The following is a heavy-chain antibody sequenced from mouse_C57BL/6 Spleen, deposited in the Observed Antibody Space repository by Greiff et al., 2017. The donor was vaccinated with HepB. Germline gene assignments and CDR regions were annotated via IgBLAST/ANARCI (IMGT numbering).Heavy chain of an antibody. V-gene: IGHV5-17*01. J-gene: IGHJ4*01. CDR1: GFTFSDYG. D-gene: IGHD2-1*01. Sequence: EVMLVESGGGLVKPGGSLKLSCAASGFTFSDYGMHWVRQAPEKGLEWVAYISSGSSTIYYADTVKGRFTISRDNAKNTLFLQMTSLRSEDTAMYYCARTIGGNYVLYAMDYWGQGTSVTVSS. CDR3: ARTIGGNYVLYAMDY. CDR2: ISSGSSTI.